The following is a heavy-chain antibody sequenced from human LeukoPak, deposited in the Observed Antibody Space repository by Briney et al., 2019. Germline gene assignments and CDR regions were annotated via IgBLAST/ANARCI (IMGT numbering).Heavy chain of an antibody. CDR3: ARHGKMNLVRGAFWYFDL. CDR1: GGSVSSDS. D-gene: IGHD3-10*01. V-gene: IGHV4-59*08. CDR2: IYNTGSS. J-gene: IGHJ2*01. Sequence: SETLPLTCTVSGGSVSSDSWNWIRQPPGKGLEWIGYIYNTGSSNHNPSLKNRVTISFDKSKSQLSLNLSSVTAADTAIYYCARHGKMNLVRGAFWYFDLWGRGTLVTVSS.